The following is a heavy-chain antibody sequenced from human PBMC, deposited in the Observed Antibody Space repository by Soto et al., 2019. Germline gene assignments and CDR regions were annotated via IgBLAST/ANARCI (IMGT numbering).Heavy chain of an antibody. CDR1: GFSFSSYG. CDR2: IGYDGSKR. J-gene: IGHJ4*02. V-gene: IGHV3-33*01. CDR3: ARSSGLSIDY. D-gene: IGHD6-19*01. Sequence: QVQLVESGGGVVQPGRSLRLSCAASGFSFSSYGMHWVRQAPGKGLEWVAVIGYDGSKRYYEDSVTGRFTISRDNSNNALSLQMNSLRVEDTAVYFCARSSGLSIDYWGRGTLVTVSS.